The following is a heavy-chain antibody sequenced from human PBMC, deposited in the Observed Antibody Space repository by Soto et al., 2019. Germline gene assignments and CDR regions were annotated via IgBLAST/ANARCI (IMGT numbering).Heavy chain of an antibody. CDR2: ISGSGGST. V-gene: IGHV3-23*01. CDR1: GFTFSSYA. J-gene: IGHJ4*02. CDR3: AKVASYIAARLGYFDY. D-gene: IGHD6-6*01. Sequence: GGSLRLSCAASGFTFSSYAMSWVRQAPGKGLEWVSAISGSGGSTYYADSVKGRFTISRDNSKNTLYLQMNSLRAEDTAAYYCAKVASYIAARLGYFDYWGQGTLVTVSS.